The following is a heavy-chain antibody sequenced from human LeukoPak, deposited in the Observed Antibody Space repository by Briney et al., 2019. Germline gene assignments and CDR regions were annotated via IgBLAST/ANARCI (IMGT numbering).Heavy chain of an antibody. D-gene: IGHD6-13*01. V-gene: IGHV4-30-2*01. CDR3: ARAAAPPYYYMDV. CDR2: IYHSGST. J-gene: IGHJ6*03. CDR1: GGSISSGGYY. Sequence: SETLSLTCTVSGGSISSGGYYWSWIRQPPGKGLEWIGYIYHSGSTYYNPSLKSRVTISVDRSKNQFSLKLSSVTAADTAVYYCARAAAPPYYYMDVWGKGTTVTVSS.